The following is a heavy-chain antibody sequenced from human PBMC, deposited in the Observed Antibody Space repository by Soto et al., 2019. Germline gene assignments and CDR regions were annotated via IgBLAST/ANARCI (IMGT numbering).Heavy chain of an antibody. V-gene: IGHV3-23*01. Sequence: PGGSLRLSCAASGFTFGSYALSWVRQAPGKGLEWVSAISGSGGSTYYADSVKGRFTISRDNSKNTLCLQMNSLRAEDTAVYYCAYIGTLYGMDVWGQGTTVTVSS. D-gene: IGHD5-12*01. CDR2: ISGSGGST. CDR1: GFTFGSYA. J-gene: IGHJ6*02. CDR3: AYIGTLYGMDV.